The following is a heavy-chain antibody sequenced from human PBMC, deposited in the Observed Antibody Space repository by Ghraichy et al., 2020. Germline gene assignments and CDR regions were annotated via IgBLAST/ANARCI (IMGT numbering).Heavy chain of an antibody. V-gene: IGHV3-7*01. J-gene: IGHJ6*03. CDR3: ARDPRPLRFLEWYYYMDV. CDR1: GFTFSSSW. D-gene: IGHD3-3*01. CDR2: IKQDGSEK. Sequence: LSITCAASGFTFSSSWMSWVRQAPGKGLEWVANIKQDGSEKSYVDSVKGRFTISRDNAKSSLFLQMNSLRAEDTAVYYCARDPRPLRFLEWYYYMDVWGKGTTVTVSS.